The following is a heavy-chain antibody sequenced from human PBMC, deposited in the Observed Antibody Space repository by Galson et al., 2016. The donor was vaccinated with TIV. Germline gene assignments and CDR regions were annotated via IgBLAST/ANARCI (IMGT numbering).Heavy chain of an antibody. CDR1: GYTLSHYY. D-gene: IGHD2-15*01. CDR2: IDPLGGGT. V-gene: IGHV1-46*01. J-gene: IGHJ4*02. Sequence: SVKVSCKASGYTLSHYYMHWVRQAPGQGLEWVGVIDPLGGGTTYAPQFLGRVTMTRDTSTSTVYMELTSLKSDDTAVLYCATFSGARGPFDYWGQGTLVAVSS. CDR3: ATFSGARGPFDY.